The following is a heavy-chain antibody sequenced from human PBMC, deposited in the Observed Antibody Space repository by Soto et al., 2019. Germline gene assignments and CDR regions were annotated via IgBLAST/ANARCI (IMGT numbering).Heavy chain of an antibody. CDR1: GFTFSSFG. CDR2: ISKDGSTK. Sequence: GGSLRLSCAGSGFTFSSFGMHWVRQAPGKGLEWVAVISKDGSTKYYADSVKGRFTISRDNSKNTLYLQMSSLRAEDTAVYYCAGEVASGYWGQGTLVTVSS. D-gene: IGHD2-21*01. J-gene: IGHJ4*02. V-gene: IGHV3-30*03. CDR3: AGEVASGY.